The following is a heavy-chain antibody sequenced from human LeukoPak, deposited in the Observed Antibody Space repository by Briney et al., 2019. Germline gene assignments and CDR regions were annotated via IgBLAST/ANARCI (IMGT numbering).Heavy chain of an antibody. CDR1: GGSISSYY. CDR2: IYYSGST. V-gene: IGHV4-59*01. J-gene: IGHJ4*02. CDR3: ASLGAHGFDY. Sequence: SETLSLTCTVSGGSISSYYWSWIRQPPGKGLEWIGYIYYSGSTNYNPSLKSRVTISVDTSKNQFSLKLSSVTAADTAVYYCASLGAHGFDYWGQGTRVTVSS.